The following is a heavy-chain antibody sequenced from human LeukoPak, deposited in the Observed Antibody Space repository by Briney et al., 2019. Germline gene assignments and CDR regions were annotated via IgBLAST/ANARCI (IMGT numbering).Heavy chain of an antibody. J-gene: IGHJ3*02. D-gene: IGHD3-22*01. V-gene: IGHV1-69*05. CDR2: IIPIFGTA. CDR1: GGTFSSYA. Sequence: SVKVSCKASGGTFSSYAISWVRQAPGQGLEWMGGIIPIFGTANYAQKFQGRVTITTDESTSTAYMELSSLRSEDTAVYYCAGPSDSSGSDAFDIWGQGTMVTVSS. CDR3: AGPSDSSGSDAFDI.